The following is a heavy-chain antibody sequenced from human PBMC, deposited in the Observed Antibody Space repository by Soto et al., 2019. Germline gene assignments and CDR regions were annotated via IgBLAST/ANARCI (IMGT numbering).Heavy chain of an antibody. J-gene: IGHJ6*01. CDR2: ISSSSSTI. V-gene: IGHV3-48*02. CDR3: ARDRITSLYYYYGMDV. D-gene: IGHD3-3*01. Sequence: GGSLRLSCAASGFTFSSYSMNWVRQAPWKGLEWVSYISSSSSTIYYADSVKGRFTISRDNAKNSLYLQMDSLRDEDTAVYYCARDRITSLYYYYGMDVWGQGTTVTV. CDR1: GFTFSSYS.